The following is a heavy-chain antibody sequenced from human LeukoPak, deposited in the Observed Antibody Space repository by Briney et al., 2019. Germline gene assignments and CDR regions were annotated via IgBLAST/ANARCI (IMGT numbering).Heavy chain of an antibody. V-gene: IGHV3-30*02. D-gene: IGHD4-11*01. CDR3: AKDRDTVTSSTFDY. CDR2: VRYDGNLK. CDR1: GFTFSDYG. J-gene: IGHJ4*02. Sequence: GGSLRLSCAASGFTFSDYGMYWVRQAPGKGLEWVAFVRYDGNLKYYADSVKGRFTISRDTSKNALSLQMNSLRAEDTAVYYCAKDRDTVTSSTFDYWGQGTLVSVSS.